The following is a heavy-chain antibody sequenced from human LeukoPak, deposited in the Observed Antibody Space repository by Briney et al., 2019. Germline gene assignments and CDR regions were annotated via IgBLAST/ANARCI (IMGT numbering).Heavy chain of an antibody. J-gene: IGHJ4*02. CDR2: IKSKTDGGTT. CDR3: TTRGGSSSIFDY. CDR1: GFTFSDAW. Sequence: GGSLRLSCAASGFTFSDAWMSWVRQAPGKGLEWVGRIKSKTDGGTTDYAAPVKGRFTISRDDSKNTLYLQMNSLKTEDTAVYYCTTRGGSSSIFDYWGQGTLVTVSS. D-gene: IGHD1-26*01. V-gene: IGHV3-15*01.